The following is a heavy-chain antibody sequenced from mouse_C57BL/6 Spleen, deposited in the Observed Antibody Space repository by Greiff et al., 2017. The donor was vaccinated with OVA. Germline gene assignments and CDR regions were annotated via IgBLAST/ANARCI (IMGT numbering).Heavy chain of an antibody. CDR2: ISYDGSN. Sequence: EVQLQQSGPGLVKPSQSLSLTCSVTGYSITSGYYWNWIRQFPGNKLEWMGYISYDGSNKYNPSLKNRISITRDTSKNQFFMKLNSVTTEDTATYYCARATHYWYFDVWGTGTTVTVSS. CDR1: GYSITSGYY. CDR3: ARATHYWYFDV. J-gene: IGHJ1*03. V-gene: IGHV3-6*01. D-gene: IGHD1-1*01.